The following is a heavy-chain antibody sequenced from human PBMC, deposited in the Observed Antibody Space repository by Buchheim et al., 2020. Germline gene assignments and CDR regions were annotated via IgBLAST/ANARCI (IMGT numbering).Heavy chain of an antibody. V-gene: IGHV4-34*01. CDR1: GGSFSGYY. CDR3: ARGIYVDTAMVPKGYYFDY. Sequence: QVQLQQWGAGLLKPSETLSLTCAVYGGSFSGYYWSWIRQPPGKGLEWIGEINHSGSTNYHPSLKSRVTISVDTSKNQFSLKLSSVTAADTAVYYCARGIYVDTAMVPKGYYFDYWGQGTL. CDR2: INHSGST. D-gene: IGHD5-18*01. J-gene: IGHJ4*02.